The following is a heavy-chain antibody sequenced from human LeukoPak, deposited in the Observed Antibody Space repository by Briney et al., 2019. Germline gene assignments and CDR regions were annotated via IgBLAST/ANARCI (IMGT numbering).Heavy chain of an antibody. Sequence: PGRSLILSCAASGFTFSRHGMQWVRQAPGKGLEWVAVIWYEGINKDYADSVKGRFTVSRDNSKNTLYLQMNSLRAEDTAVYYCARGKTAPGYFDLWGRGTLVTVSS. CDR1: GFTFSRHG. J-gene: IGHJ2*01. CDR2: IWYEGINK. V-gene: IGHV3-33*01. D-gene: IGHD5-18*01. CDR3: ARGKTAPGYFDL.